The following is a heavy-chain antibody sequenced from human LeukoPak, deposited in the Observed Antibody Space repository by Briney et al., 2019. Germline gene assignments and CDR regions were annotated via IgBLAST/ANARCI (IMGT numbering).Heavy chain of an antibody. CDR2: IYSSGST. CDR1: GGSIRGYY. Sequence: PSETLSLTCNVSGGSIRGYYWSWIRQPPGKGLEWIGYIYSSGSTNYNPSLKSRVTISVDTSKNQFSLKLSSVTAADTAVYYCARDLSGSLQNWGQGTLVTVSS. J-gene: IGHJ4*02. D-gene: IGHD1-26*01. CDR3: ARDLSGSLQN. V-gene: IGHV4-59*01.